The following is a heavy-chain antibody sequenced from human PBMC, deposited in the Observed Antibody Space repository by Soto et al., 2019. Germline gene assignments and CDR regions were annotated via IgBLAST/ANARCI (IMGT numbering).Heavy chain of an antibody. CDR1: GFTFDDYA. CDR2: ISWNSGSI. Sequence: GGSLRLSCAASGFTFDDYAMHWVRQAPGKGLEWVSGISWNSGSIGYADSVKGRFTISRDNAKNSLYLQMNSLRAEDTALYYCAKAPGPGIAVEFDWFDPWGQGTLVTVSS. D-gene: IGHD6-19*01. J-gene: IGHJ5*02. V-gene: IGHV3-9*01. CDR3: AKAPGPGIAVEFDWFDP.